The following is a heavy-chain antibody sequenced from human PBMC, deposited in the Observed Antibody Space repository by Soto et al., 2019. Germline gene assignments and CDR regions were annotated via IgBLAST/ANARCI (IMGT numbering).Heavy chain of an antibody. Sequence: QVQLVESGGGVVQPGRSLRLSCAASGFTFSSYGMHWVRQAPGKGLEWVAVIWYDGSNKYYADSVKGRFTISRDNSKNTLYXXMNSLRAEDTAVYYCARDRLEPTGPRLYYYYGMDVWGQGTTVTVSS. CDR3: ARDRLEPTGPRLYYYYGMDV. J-gene: IGHJ6*02. CDR2: IWYDGSNK. D-gene: IGHD1-1*01. V-gene: IGHV3-33*01. CDR1: GFTFSSYG.